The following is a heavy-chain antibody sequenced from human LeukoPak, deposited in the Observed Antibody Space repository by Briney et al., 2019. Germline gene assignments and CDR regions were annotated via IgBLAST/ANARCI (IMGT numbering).Heavy chain of an antibody. D-gene: IGHD6-13*01. J-gene: IGHJ4*02. CDR2: INPSGGST. V-gene: IGHV1-46*01. CDR3: ARIGSSWYGFDY. CDR1: GYTFTSYY. Sequence: ASVKVSCKASGYTFTSYYMHWVRQAPGQGLEWMGVINPSGGSTSYAQKFQGRVTMARDTSTSTVYTELSSLRSEGTAVYYCARIGSSWYGFDYWGQGTLVTVSS.